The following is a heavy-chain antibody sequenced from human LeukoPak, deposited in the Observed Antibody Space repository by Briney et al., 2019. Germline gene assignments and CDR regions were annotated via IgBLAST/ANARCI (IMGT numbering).Heavy chain of an antibody. CDR2: ISHSGST. CDR1: GGSFSGYY. CDR3: ARGRQLWLRGYFDY. D-gene: IGHD5-18*01. V-gene: IGHV4-34*01. J-gene: IGHJ4*02. Sequence: PSETLSLTCAVYGGSFSGYYWSWIRQPPGKGLEWIGEISHSGSTNYNPSLKSRVTISVDTSKNQFSLKLSSVTAADTAVYYCARGRQLWLRGYFDYWGQGTLVTVSS.